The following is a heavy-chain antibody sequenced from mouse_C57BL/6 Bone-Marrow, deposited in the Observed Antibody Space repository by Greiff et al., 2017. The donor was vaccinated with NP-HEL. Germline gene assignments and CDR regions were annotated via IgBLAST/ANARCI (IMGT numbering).Heavy chain of an antibody. CDR2: IWSGGST. Sequence: QVQLKESGPGLVQPSQSLSITCTVSGFSLTSYGVHWVRQSPGKGLEWLGVIWSGGSTDYNAAFISRLSISKDNSKSQVFFKMNSLQADDTAIYYCARKANWDVYYAMDYWGQGTSVTVSS. J-gene: IGHJ4*01. CDR3: ARKANWDVYYAMDY. D-gene: IGHD4-1*01. CDR1: GFSLTSYG. V-gene: IGHV2-2*01.